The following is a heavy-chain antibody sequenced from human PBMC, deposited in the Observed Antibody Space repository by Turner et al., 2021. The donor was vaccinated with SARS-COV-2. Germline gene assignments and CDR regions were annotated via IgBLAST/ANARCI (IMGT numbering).Heavy chain of an antibody. CDR3: ASTSVDFWSGSYYGMDV. V-gene: IGHV4-39*01. D-gene: IGHD3-3*01. J-gene: IGHJ6*02. CDR1: GGSISSSSYY. CDR2: IYYSGRT. Sequence: QLQLQESGPGLVQPSETLSLTCTVSGGSISSSSYYWGWIRQPPGKGLEWIGSIYYSGRTYYNPSLKSRVTIAVDTSKNQFSLKLSSVTAADTAVYYCASTSVDFWSGSYYGMDVWGQGTTVTVSS.